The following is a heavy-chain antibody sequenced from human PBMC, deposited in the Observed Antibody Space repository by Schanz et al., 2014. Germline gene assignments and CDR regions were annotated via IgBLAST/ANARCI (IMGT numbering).Heavy chain of an antibody. D-gene: IGHD3-3*01. CDR1: EFTFSSYK. J-gene: IGHJ4*02. CDR2: ISSSGSYR. CDR3: ARDSRPYYDCVSAYYAIDH. Sequence: EAQLVESGGGLVKPGGSLRLSCEASEFTFSSYKMNWVRQAPGKGLESDSSISSSGSYRHYADAVKGRFTISRDNAKNTLYHQMNSLRDEHTAVYYCARDSRPYYDCVSAYYAIDHWGQGTLVTVSS. V-gene: IGHV3-21*01.